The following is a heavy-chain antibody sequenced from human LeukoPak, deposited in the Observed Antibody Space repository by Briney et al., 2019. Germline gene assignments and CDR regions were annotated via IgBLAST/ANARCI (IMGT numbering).Heavy chain of an antibody. CDR3: AGTYSLYDPFDI. V-gene: IGHV4-38-2*02. CDR2: IYHSGNT. D-gene: IGHD6-13*01. J-gene: IGHJ3*02. Sequence: SETLSFTCTVSNYSMSSGYYWAWIRQPPGKGLEWIGNIYHSGNTYYNPSLKSRVSLSVDTSENQFSLKLSSVTAADTAVYYCAGTYSLYDPFDIWGQGTMVTVSS. CDR1: NYSMSSGYY.